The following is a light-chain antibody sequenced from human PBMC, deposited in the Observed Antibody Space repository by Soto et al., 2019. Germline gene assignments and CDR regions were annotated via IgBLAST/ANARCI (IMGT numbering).Light chain of an antibody. CDR2: EGT. CDR1: SSVVGSYNL. Sequence: QSVLTQPASVSGSPGQSITVSCTGTSSVVGSYNLVSWYQQHPGKAPKLMIYEGTKRPSGVSNRFSGSKSGNTASLTISALQAEDEADYYCCSYAGSSTYVFGTGTKVTVL. CDR3: CSYAGSSTYV. J-gene: IGLJ1*01. V-gene: IGLV2-23*01.